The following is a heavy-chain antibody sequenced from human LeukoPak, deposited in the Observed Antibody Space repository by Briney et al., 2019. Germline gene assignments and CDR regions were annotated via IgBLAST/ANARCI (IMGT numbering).Heavy chain of an antibody. CDR2: ISGSGGST. CDR1: GFTFSSYA. Sequence: PGGSLRLSCTASGFTFSSYAMSWVRQAPGQGLEWVSSISGSGGSTYYADSVKGRFTMSRDNSKNTLYLQMNSLRAEDTAVYYCGKGGLRFTDDWGQGTLVTVSS. D-gene: IGHD3-3*01. J-gene: IGHJ4*02. CDR3: GKGGLRFTDD. V-gene: IGHV3-23*01.